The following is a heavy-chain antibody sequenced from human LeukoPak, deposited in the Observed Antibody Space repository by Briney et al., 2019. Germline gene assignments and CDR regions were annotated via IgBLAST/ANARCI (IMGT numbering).Heavy chain of an antibody. D-gene: IGHD3-22*01. CDR1: GGSISSSTYY. CDR2: IYYSGST. CDR3: ARAYYYDSSGSYYYFDY. V-gene: IGHV4-39*06. Sequence: SETLSLTCTVSGGSISSSTYYWGWIRQPPGKGLEWIGSIYYSGSTYYNPSLKSRVTISVDTSKNQFPLKLSSVTAADTAVYYCARAYYYDSSGSYYYFDYWGQGTLVTVSS. J-gene: IGHJ4*02.